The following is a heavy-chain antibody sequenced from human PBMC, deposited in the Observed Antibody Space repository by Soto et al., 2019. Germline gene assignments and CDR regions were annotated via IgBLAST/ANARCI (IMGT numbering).Heavy chain of an antibody. CDR1: GFTFSSYE. J-gene: IGHJ4*02. Sequence: EVQLVESGGGLVQPGGSLRLSCAASGFTFSSYEMNWVRRAPGKGLEWVSYISSTGSTKHYADSVTGRFTISRDNAKNSLSLQMSSLRVGDTAVYYCVRDGGGWGQGTLVTVSS. CDR3: VRDGGG. CDR2: ISSTGSTK. D-gene: IGHD3-16*01. V-gene: IGHV3-48*03.